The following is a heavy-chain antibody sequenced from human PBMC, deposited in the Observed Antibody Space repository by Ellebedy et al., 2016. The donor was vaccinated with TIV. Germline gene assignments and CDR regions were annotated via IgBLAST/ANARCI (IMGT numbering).Heavy chain of an antibody. CDR2: IYYSGST. CDR3: ARGGRVSDFQH. Sequence: SETLSLXXTVSGGSISSYYWSWIRQPPGKGLEWIGYIYYSGSTNYNPSLKSRVTISVDTSKNQFSLKLSSVTAADTAVYYCARGGRVSDFQHWGQGTLVTVSS. J-gene: IGHJ1*01. D-gene: IGHD5/OR15-5a*01. V-gene: IGHV4-59*01. CDR1: GGSISSYY.